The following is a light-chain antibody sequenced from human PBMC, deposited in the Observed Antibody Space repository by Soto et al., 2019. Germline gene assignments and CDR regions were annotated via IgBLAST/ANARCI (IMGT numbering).Light chain of an antibody. CDR1: QTMIRY. CDR3: QQSYSTLFT. CDR2: AAS. V-gene: IGKV1-39*01. Sequence: DIQMTQSPSSLSASVGDRVTITCRASQTMIRYLNWYQQKPGRAPNLLIYAASSLQSGVPSRFSGSGSGTEFTLTISSLQPEDFATYYCQQSYSTLFTFGPGTNVEIK. J-gene: IGKJ3*01.